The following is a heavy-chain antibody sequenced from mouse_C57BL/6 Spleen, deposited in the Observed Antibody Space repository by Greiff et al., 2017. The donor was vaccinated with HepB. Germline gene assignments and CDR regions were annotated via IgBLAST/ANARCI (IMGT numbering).Heavy chain of an antibody. Sequence: VHVKQSGPELVKPGASVKISCKASGYSFTDYNMNWVKQSNGKSLEWIGVINPNYGTTSYNQKFKGKATLTVDQSSSTAYMQLNSLTSEDSAVYYCARGNYYGSSPFAYWGQGTLVTVSA. CDR2: INPNYGTT. V-gene: IGHV1-39*01. CDR3: ARGNYYGSSPFAY. CDR1: GYSFTDYN. D-gene: IGHD1-1*01. J-gene: IGHJ3*01.